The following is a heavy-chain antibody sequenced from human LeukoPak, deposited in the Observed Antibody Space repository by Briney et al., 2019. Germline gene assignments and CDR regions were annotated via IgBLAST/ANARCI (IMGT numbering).Heavy chain of an antibody. J-gene: IGHJ5*02. CDR1: GYTLTELS. Sequence: ASVKVSCKVSGYTLTELSMHWVRQAPGKGLEWMGGFDPEDGETIYAEKFQGRVTITADTSTDTAYMELSSLRSEDTAVYYCATGKGLEWLLRWFDPWGQGTLVTVSS. D-gene: IGHD3-3*01. CDR3: ATGKGLEWLLRWFDP. CDR2: FDPEDGET. V-gene: IGHV1-24*01.